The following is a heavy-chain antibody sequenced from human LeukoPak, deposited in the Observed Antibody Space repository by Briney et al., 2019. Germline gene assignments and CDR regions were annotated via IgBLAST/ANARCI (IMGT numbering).Heavy chain of an antibody. Sequence: SETLSLTCTVSGGSISSHYWSWIRQPPGKGLEWIGYIYHSGSTNYNPSLKSRVTISVDTSKNQFSLKLSSVTAADTAVYYCARLERSYRSGDYFDYWGQGTLVTVSS. D-gene: IGHD1-26*01. J-gene: IGHJ4*02. CDR1: GGSISSHY. CDR2: IYHSGST. CDR3: ARLERSYRSGDYFDY. V-gene: IGHV4-59*11.